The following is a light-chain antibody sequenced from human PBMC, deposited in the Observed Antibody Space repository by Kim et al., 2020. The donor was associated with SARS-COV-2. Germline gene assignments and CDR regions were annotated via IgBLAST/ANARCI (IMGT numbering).Light chain of an antibody. CDR1: QSLVYSDGNTY. CDR3: MQGTHWPFT. Sequence: PASISVRSRQSLVYSDGNTYLNWFHQRPRQSPRRLIYKVSNRDSGVPDRFSGSGSGTDFTLLISRVEAEDVGVYYCMQGTHWPFTFGPGTKVDIK. V-gene: IGKV2-30*01. CDR2: KVS. J-gene: IGKJ3*01.